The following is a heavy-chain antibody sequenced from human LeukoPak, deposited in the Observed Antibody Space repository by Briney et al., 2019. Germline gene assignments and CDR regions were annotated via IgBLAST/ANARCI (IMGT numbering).Heavy chain of an antibody. CDR2: IYPGDSDT. CDR1: GYSFTSYW. J-gene: IGHJ3*02. V-gene: IGHV5-51*01. CDR3: ARRPGYYDSSGYAFDI. D-gene: IGHD3-22*01. Sequence: GESLQISCKGSGYSFTSYWIGWVRQMPGRGLEWMGIIYPGDSDTRYSPSFQGQVTISADKSISTAYLQWSSLKASDTAMYYCARRPGYYDSSGYAFDIWGQGTMVTVSS.